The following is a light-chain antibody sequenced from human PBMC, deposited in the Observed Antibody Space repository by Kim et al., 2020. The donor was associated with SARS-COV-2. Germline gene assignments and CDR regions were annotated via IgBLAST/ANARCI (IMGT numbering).Light chain of an antibody. V-gene: IGLV3-21*04. J-gene: IGLJ2*01. CDR1: NIGSKS. Sequence: SYELTQPPSVSVAPGKTARITCGGNNIGSKSVHWYQQKPGQAPVLVIYYDSDRPSGIPERFSGSNSGNTATLTIIRVEAGDEADYYCQVWDSSSDHVVFGGGTQLIVL. CDR2: YDS. CDR3: QVWDSSSDHVV.